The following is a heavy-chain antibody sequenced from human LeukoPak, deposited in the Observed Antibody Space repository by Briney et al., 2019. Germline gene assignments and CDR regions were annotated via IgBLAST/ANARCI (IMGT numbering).Heavy chain of an antibody. CDR3: AILRSDYYDSSGYDHY. D-gene: IGHD3-22*01. Sequence: ASVKVSCKGSGYTFTSYYMHWVRQAPGQGLEWMGILNPSGGSTSYAQKFQGRVTMTRDTSTSTVYMELSSLRSVDTAVYYCAILRSDYYDSSGYDHYWGQGTLVTVSS. J-gene: IGHJ4*02. CDR2: LNPSGGST. CDR1: GYTFTSYY. V-gene: IGHV1-46*01.